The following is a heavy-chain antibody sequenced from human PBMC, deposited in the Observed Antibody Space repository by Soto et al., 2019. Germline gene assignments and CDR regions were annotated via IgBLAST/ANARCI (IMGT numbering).Heavy chain of an antibody. D-gene: IGHD2-15*01. CDR2: ISAYNGNT. CDR1: GYTFTSYG. V-gene: IGHV1-18*01. J-gene: IGHJ4*02. CDR3: ARATGRRLHDPTFDH. Sequence: GASVKVSCKASGYTFTSYGISWVRQAPGQGLEWMGWISAYNGNTNYAQKLQGRVTMTTDTSTSTAYMELRSLRSDDTAVYYCARATGRRLHDPTFDHWGQGTQVTVSS.